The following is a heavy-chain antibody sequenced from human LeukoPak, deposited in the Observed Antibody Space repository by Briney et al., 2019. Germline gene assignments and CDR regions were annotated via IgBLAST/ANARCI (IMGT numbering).Heavy chain of an antibody. CDR3: TRFKTTVAPGYFRH. CDR2: IRSKAYGGTT. V-gene: IGHV3-49*03. Sequence: PGGSLRLSCTASGFTFGDYAMSWFRQAPGKGLEWVGFIRSKAYGGTTEYAASVKGRFTISRDDSKSIAYLQMNSLKTEDTAVYYCTRFKTTVAPGYFRHWGQGTLVTVSS. CDR1: GFTFGDYA. J-gene: IGHJ1*01. D-gene: IGHD4-23*01.